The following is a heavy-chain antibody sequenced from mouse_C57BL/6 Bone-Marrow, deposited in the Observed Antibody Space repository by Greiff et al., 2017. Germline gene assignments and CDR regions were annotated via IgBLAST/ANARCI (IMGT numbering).Heavy chain of an antibody. CDR2: IDPSDSYT. CDR3: ARASDSLYCYAMDY. Sequence: QVQLQQPGAELVKPGASVKLSCKASGYTFTSYWLQWVNQRPGQGLEWLGEIDPSDSYTNYNPKFKGKATLTVDTSSSTAYMQLSSLTSEYSSVDYCARASDSLYCYAMDYWGQGTSVTVSS. V-gene: IGHV1-50*01. J-gene: IGHJ4*01. D-gene: IGHD3-2*01. CDR1: GYTFTSYW.